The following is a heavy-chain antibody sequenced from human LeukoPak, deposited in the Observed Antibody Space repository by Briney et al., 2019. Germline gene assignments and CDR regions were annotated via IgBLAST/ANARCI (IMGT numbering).Heavy chain of an antibody. D-gene: IGHD3-10*01. CDR2: ISCDGSNK. V-gene: IGHV3-30*18. Sequence: GGSLRLSCAASGFTFSSYGMHWVRQAPGKGLEWVAVISCDGSNKYYADSVKGRFTISRDNSKNTLYLQMNSLRAEDTAVYYCAKDFYYYGSGSDAFDIWGQGTMVTVSS. J-gene: IGHJ3*02. CDR1: GFTFSSYG. CDR3: AKDFYYYGSGSDAFDI.